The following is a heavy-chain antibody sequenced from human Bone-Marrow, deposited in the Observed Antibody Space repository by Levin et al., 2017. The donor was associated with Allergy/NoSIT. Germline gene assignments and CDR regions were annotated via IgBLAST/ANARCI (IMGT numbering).Heavy chain of an antibody. CDR2: VIPRTGGT. Sequence: ASVKVSCETSGYTFIDYYINWVRQAPGQGLEWMGRVIPRTGGTNFAPRFQGRVTMTRDTSTSTADMELSRLKSDDTAVYFCAREGDDGEYDYWGQGTLVTVSS. CDR1: GYTFIDYY. J-gene: IGHJ4*02. D-gene: IGHD4-17*01. V-gene: IGHV1-2*06. CDR3: AREGDDGEYDY.